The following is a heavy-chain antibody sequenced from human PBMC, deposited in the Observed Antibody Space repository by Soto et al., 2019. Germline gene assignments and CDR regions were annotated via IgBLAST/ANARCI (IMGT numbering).Heavy chain of an antibody. V-gene: IGHV3-23*01. CDR3: AKHWGKPAPDDY. Sequence: EVHLLESGGGLVQPGGSLRLSCAGSGFNFNTYAMTWVRQAPGKGLEWVSMISDSGGSTYYSGSVRGRFTISRDNSRNTLYLQMTSLRADDTAIYYCAKHWGKPAPDDYWCQGTLVTVSS. D-gene: IGHD2-2*01. J-gene: IGHJ4*02. CDR1: GFNFNTYA. CDR2: ISDSGGST.